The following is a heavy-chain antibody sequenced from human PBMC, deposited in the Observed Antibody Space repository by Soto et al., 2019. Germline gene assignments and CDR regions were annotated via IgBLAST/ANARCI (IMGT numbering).Heavy chain of an antibody. CDR2: ISAYNGNT. CDR3: VIQRSGVVY. D-gene: IGHD2-15*01. J-gene: IGHJ4*02. Sequence: APVKPTSKASGFALTSYGISWVRQAPGQGLEWMGWISAYNGNTNYAQKFRGRVTMTRDTSASTAYMDLSRLKSDDTAVSYCVIQRSGVVYWGQGTLVTVSS. CDR1: GFALTSYG. V-gene: IGHV1-18*01.